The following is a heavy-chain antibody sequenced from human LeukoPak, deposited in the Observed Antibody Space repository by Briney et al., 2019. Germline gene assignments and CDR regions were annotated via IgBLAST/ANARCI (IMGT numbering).Heavy chain of an antibody. CDR1: GGSISSYY. J-gene: IGHJ3*02. CDR2: IYYSGST. Sequence: SETLSLTCTVSGGSISSYYWSWIRQPPGKGLEWIGYIYYSGSTNYNPSLKSRVTISVDTSKNQFSLKLSSVTAADTAVNYCARDHETGGLDYYDSSAPYAFDIWGQGTMVTVSS. CDR3: ARDHETGGLDYYDSSAPYAFDI. D-gene: IGHD3-22*01. V-gene: IGHV4-59*01.